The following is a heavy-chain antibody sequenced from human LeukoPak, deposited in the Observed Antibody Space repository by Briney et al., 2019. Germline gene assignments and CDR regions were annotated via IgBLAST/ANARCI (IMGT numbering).Heavy chain of an antibody. CDR3: ARDGSSWTGAFDI. D-gene: IGHD6-13*01. Sequence: SETLSLTCTVSGASVSSASYWTWIRQPPGKGVEWIAHIYNGVNTNYNPSLKSRVTISVDTSKNQFSLRLNSVTAADTAVYYCARDGSSWTGAFDIWGQGTMVTVSS. J-gene: IGHJ3*02. CDR2: IYNGVNT. V-gene: IGHV4-61*01. CDR1: GASVSSASY.